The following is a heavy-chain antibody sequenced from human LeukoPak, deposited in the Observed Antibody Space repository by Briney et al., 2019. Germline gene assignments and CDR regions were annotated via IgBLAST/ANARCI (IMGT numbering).Heavy chain of an antibody. V-gene: IGHV3-9*01. CDR1: GFTFDDYA. D-gene: IGHD1-14*01. CDR2: ICWNSGSI. Sequence: GGSLRLSCAASGFTFDDYAMHWVRQAPGRGLEWVSGICWNSGSIGYADSVKGRFTISRDNAKNSLYLQMNSLRAEDTALYYCAKGGPTGHYYYMDVWGKGTTVTVSS. J-gene: IGHJ6*03. CDR3: AKGGPTGHYYYMDV.